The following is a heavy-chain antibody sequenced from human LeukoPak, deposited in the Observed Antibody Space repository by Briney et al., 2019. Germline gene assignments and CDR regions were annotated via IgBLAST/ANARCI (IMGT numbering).Heavy chain of an antibody. D-gene: IGHD1-26*01. V-gene: IGHV3-15*01. Sequence: GGSLRLSCAASGFIFSNAWMSWVRQAPGKGLEWVGRIKSKTDGGTTDYAAPVKGRFTISRDDSKNTLYLQMNSLKTEDTAVYYCTTGARRRGAFDIWGQGTMVTVSS. J-gene: IGHJ3*02. CDR3: TTGARRRGAFDI. CDR2: IKSKTDGGTT. CDR1: GFIFSNAW.